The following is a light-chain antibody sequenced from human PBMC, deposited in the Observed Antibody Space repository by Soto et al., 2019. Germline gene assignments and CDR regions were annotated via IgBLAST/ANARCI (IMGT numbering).Light chain of an antibody. CDR2: VKSDGSH. CDR3: QTWDTGIVV. CDR1: SGHGNYV. J-gene: IGLJ2*01. Sequence: QLVLTQSPSASASLGASVKLTCTLSSGHGNYVIAWHQQQPEKGPRYLMKVKSDGSHNKGDGIPDRFSGSSSGGERYLAISSLQSEDEADYYCQTWDTGIVVFGGGTKLTVL. V-gene: IGLV4-69*01.